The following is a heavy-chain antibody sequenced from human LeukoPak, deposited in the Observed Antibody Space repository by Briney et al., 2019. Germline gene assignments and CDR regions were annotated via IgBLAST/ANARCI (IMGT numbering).Heavy chain of an antibody. Sequence: PGGSLRLSCAASGFTFSDYYMGWIRQAPGKGLEWVSYISNRGNNIYYADSVKGRFTISRDNAKNSLYLQMNSLRAEDTAVYYCARSKYMVPLYYYYYYMDVWGKGTTVTISS. CDR2: ISNRGNNI. CDR3: ARSKYMVPLYYYYYYMDV. CDR1: GFTFSDYY. V-gene: IGHV3-11*04. J-gene: IGHJ6*03. D-gene: IGHD3-10*01.